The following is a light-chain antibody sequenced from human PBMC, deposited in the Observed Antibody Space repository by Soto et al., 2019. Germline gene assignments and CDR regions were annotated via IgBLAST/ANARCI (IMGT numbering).Light chain of an antibody. CDR1: QTVSNTY. CDR3: QQYHISPPRYT. V-gene: IGKV3-20*01. J-gene: IGKJ2*01. Sequence: EIVLTQSPGALSLSPGDRATLSCRTSQTVSNTYLAWYQQKPGQAPSLLIYAASTRATGIPDRFSGSGSGTDFTLTISRLEPEDFAVYYSQQYHISPPRYTFGQGTRLEIK. CDR2: AAS.